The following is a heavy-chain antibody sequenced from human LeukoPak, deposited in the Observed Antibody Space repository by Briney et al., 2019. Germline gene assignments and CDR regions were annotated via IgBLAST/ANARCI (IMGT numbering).Heavy chain of an antibody. CDR1: GYTFTRNY. V-gene: IGHV1-46*01. CDR3: AREDADYTFSFDF. J-gene: IGHJ4*02. D-gene: IGHD4-17*01. CDR2: INPRGGST. Sequence: ASVKVSCKASGYTFTRNYMHWVRQAPGQGLEWMGIINPRGGSTTYAQKFQGRLTMTRDTSTSTVYMELSSLRSEDTAVYYCAREDADYTFSFDFWGPGTLVTVSS.